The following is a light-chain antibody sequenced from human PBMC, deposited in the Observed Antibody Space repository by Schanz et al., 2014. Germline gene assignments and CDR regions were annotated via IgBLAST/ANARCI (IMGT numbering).Light chain of an antibody. CDR1: QSVSGN. CDR2: GAS. V-gene: IGKV3-15*01. CDR3: QQYADSFYT. J-gene: IGKJ2*01. Sequence: EVVMTQSPATLSVSPGERVTLSCRASQSVSGNLAWYQQKPGQAPRLLISGASTRATGIPARFSGSGSGTDFTLSITRLEPEDFAVYYCQQYADSFYTYGQGTKLEI.